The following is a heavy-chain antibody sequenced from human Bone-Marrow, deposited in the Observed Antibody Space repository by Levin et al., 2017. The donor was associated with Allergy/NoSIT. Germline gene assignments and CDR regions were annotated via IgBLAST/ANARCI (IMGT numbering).Heavy chain of an antibody. CDR2: ISSSSSHI. V-gene: IGHV3-21*01. D-gene: IGHD6-19*01. CDR3: AKSADSSGWYWFDP. J-gene: IGHJ5*02. CDR1: GFTFSSYS. Sequence: GGSLRLSCAASGFTFSSYSMNWVRQAPGKGLEWVSSISSSSSHIYYADSVKGRFIISRDNAKNSLYLQMNSLRAEDTAVYYCAKSADSSGWYWFDPWGQGTLVTVSS.